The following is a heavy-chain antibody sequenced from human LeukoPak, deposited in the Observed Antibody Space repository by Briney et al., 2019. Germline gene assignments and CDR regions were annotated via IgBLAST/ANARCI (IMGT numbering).Heavy chain of an antibody. V-gene: IGHV4-34*01. CDR2: INHSGST. CDR3: ARGLSSSSWYGGKRRNYYYYYMDV. D-gene: IGHD6-13*01. CDR1: GGSFSGYY. J-gene: IGHJ6*03. Sequence: PSETLSLTCAVYGGSFSGYYWSWIRQPPGKGLEWIGEINHSGSTNYNPSLKSRVTISVDTSKNQFSLKLSSVTAADTAVYYCARGLSSSSWYGGKRRNYYYYYMDVWGKGTTVTVSS.